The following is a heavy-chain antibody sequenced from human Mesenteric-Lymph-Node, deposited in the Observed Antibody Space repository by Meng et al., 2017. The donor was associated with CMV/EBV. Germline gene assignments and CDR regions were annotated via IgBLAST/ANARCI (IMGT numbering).Heavy chain of an antibody. CDR2: ISSSSSTI. V-gene: IGHV3-48*04. J-gene: IGHJ4*02. CDR3: ARDSWVTVTTGTRYFDY. D-gene: IGHD4-17*01. CDR1: GFTFYHAW. Sequence: GGSLRLSCAASGFTFYHAWVTWVRQAPGKGLEWVSYISSSSSTIYYADSVKGRFTISRDNAKNSLYLQMNSLRAEDTAVYHCARDSWVTVTTGTRYFDYWGQGTLVTVSS.